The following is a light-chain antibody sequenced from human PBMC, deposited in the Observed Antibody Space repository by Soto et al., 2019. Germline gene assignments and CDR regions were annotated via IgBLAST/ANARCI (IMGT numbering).Light chain of an antibody. Sequence: DIQMTQSPSTLSASVGDRVTITCRASQSISSWLAWYQQKPGKAPKLLIYKASSLESGVPSRFSGSRSGTEFTLTISSLQPDDFATYYCQQYNSYSWTFDQGTKVEIK. CDR3: QQYNSYSWT. V-gene: IGKV1-5*03. CDR1: QSISSW. CDR2: KAS. J-gene: IGKJ1*01.